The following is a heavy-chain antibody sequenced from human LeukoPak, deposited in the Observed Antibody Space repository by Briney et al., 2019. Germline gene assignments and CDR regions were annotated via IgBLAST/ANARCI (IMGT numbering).Heavy chain of an antibody. CDR3: AREGRTGDSDY. CDR1: GFTFSSYS. D-gene: IGHD7-27*01. CDR2: ISSSSSTI. J-gene: IGHJ4*02. Sequence: GGSLRLSCAASGFTFSSYSMNWVRQAPGKGLEWVSYISSSSSTIYYADSVKGRFTISRDNAKNSLYLQMNSLRAEDTAAYYCAREGRTGDSDYWGQGTLVTVSS. V-gene: IGHV3-48*01.